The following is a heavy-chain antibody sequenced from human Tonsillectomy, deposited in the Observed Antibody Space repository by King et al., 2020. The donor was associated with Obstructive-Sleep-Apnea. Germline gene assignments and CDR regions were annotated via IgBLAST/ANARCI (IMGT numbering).Heavy chain of an antibody. CDR1: GGSISSYY. CDR2: IYTSGST. J-gene: IGHJ4*02. V-gene: IGHV4-4*07. Sequence: QLQESGPGLVKPSETLSLTCTVSGGSISSYYWSWIRQPAGKRLEWIGRIYTSGSTNYNPSLKSRVTMSVDTSKNQFSLKLSSVTAADTAMYYCAKDEGFGTGGTFDYWGQGTLVTVSS. CDR3: AKDEGFGTGGTFDY. D-gene: IGHD3-10*01.